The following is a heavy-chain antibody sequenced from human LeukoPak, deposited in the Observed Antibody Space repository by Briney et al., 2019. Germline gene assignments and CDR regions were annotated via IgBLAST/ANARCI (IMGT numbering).Heavy chain of an antibody. J-gene: IGHJ6*03. V-gene: IGHV1-2*02. CDR3: ARGRIAARSRPNYYYYYMGV. CDR1: GYTFTGYY. CDR2: INPNSGGT. D-gene: IGHD6-6*01. Sequence: ASVKVSCKASGYTFTGYYMHWVRQAPGQGLEWRGWINPNSGGTNYAQKFQGRVTMTRDTSISTAYMELSRLRSDDTAVYYCARGRIAARSRPNYYYYYMGVWGKGTTVTVSS.